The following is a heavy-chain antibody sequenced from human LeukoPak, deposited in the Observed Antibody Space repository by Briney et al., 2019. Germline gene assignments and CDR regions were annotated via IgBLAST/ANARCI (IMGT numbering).Heavy chain of an antibody. D-gene: IGHD3-10*01. CDR1: GYSFASNW. CDR3: VTFARGDPDY. V-gene: IGHV5-51*01. J-gene: IGHJ4*02. CDR2: IYPVDSDT. Sequence: GESLKISCKGSGYSFASNWIGWVRQRPGKGLEWMGTIYPVDSDTRYSPSFRGQVTISADKSTTTAYLHWRSLRASDSAMYYCVTFARGDPDYWGQGTLVTVAS.